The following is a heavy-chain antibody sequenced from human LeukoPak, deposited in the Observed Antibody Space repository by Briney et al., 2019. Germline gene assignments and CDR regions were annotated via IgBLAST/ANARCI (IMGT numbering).Heavy chain of an antibody. J-gene: IGHJ3*02. Sequence: PGGSLRLSCEASGFSVSNYYMVWVRQPPGKGLECISYIPNDDSVIYYADSVRGRLSVSRDSAKNSLSLQLNSLRAEDTAVYYCARDPLSAFDIWGQGTMVTVSS. CDR1: GFSVSNYY. CDR3: ARDPLSAFDI. CDR2: IPNDDSVI. V-gene: IGHV3-11*01.